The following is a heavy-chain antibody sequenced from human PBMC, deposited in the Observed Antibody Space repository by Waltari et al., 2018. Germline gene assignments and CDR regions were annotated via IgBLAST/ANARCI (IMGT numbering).Heavy chain of an antibody. J-gene: IGHJ5*02. Sequence: QVQLQESGPGLVKPSETLSLTCTVSGGSISSYYWSWIRQPPGKGLEWIGYIYYSGSTNYNPSLKSRVTISVDTSKNQFSLKLSSVTAADTAVYYCARDRLNWFDPRGQGTLVTVSS. CDR1: GGSISSYY. V-gene: IGHV4-59*01. CDR2: IYYSGST. CDR3: ARDRLNWFDP.